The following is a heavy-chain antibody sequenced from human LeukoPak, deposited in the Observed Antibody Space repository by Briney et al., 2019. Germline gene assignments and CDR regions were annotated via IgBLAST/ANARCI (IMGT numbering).Heavy chain of an antibody. J-gene: IGHJ4*02. Sequence: GGSLRLSCAASGFTFSSYAMSWVRQAPGKGLEWVSYINDVSGDIHYADSVKGRFTISRDNAKNTLYLQMNSLRAEDTAVYYCARDTFQPGLIDCWGQGTLVTVSS. CDR3: ARDTFQPGLIDC. CDR2: INDVSGDI. V-gene: IGHV3-21*05. CDR1: GFTFSSYA. D-gene: IGHD2-2*01.